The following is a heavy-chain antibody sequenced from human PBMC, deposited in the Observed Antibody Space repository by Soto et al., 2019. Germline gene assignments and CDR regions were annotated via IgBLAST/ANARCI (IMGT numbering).Heavy chain of an antibody. V-gene: IGHV2-5*01. CDR2: IYWNDDK. Sequence: SGPTLVNPTQPLTLTCTFSGFSLSTSGVGVGWIRQPPGKALEWLALIYWNDDKRYSPSLKSRLTITKDTSKNQVVLTMTNMDPVDTATYYCAHRPLEYYYDSSGYYFWFDPWGQGTLVTVSS. D-gene: IGHD3-22*01. CDR3: AHRPLEYYYDSSGYYFWFDP. CDR1: GFSLSTSGVG. J-gene: IGHJ5*02.